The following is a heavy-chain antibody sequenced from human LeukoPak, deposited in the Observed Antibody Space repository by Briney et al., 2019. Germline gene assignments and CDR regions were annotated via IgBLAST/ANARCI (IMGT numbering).Heavy chain of an antibody. CDR3: ARMPAILTGLDS. J-gene: IGHJ4*02. Sequence: PSETLSLTCTVSWGSLSNYYWNWIRQPPGKGLEWIAYIYYSGSTNYNPSLKSRVTISLDTSKNQFSLKLSSVTTADTAVYYCARMPAILTGLDSWGQGTLVTLSS. CDR2: IYYSGST. D-gene: IGHD3-9*01. CDR1: WGSLSNYY. V-gene: IGHV4-59*01.